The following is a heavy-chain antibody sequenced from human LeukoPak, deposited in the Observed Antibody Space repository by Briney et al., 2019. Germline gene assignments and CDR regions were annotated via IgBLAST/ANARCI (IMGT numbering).Heavy chain of an antibody. CDR3: ARGIGVVVPAAIKIYYYYYYMDV. CDR2: IYTSGST. V-gene: IGHV4-61*02. CDR1: GGSISSGSYY. Sequence: SQTLSLTCTVSGGSISSGSYYWSWIRQPAGKGLEWIGRIYTSGSTNYNPSLKSRVTISVDTSKNQFSLKLSSVTAAGTAVYYCARGIGVVVPAAIKIYYYYYYMDVWGKGTTVTVSS. D-gene: IGHD2-2*01. J-gene: IGHJ6*03.